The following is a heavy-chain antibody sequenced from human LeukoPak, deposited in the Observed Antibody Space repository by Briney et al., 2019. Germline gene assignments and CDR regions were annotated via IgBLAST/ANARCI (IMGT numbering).Heavy chain of an antibody. CDR2: FDPEDGEA. V-gene: IGHV1-24*01. CDR1: GYTLTELS. Sequence: ASVKASCKVSGYTLTELSMHWVRQAPGKGLEWMGGFDPEDGEAIYAQKFQGRVTMTEDTSTDTAYMELSSLRSEDTAVYYCATGPLYSSSEGNYWGQGTLVTVSS. D-gene: IGHD6-13*01. J-gene: IGHJ4*02. CDR3: ATGPLYSSSEGNY.